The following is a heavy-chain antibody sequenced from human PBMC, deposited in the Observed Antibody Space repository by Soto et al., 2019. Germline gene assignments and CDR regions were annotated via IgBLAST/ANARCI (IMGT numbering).Heavy chain of an antibody. Sequence: ASVKVSCKASGYTFTSYAMHWVRQAPGQRLEWMGWINAGNGNTKYSQKFQGRVTITRDTSASTAYMELSSLRSEDTAVYYCARDPFSSSWYNDYYYYYGMDVWGQGTTVTVSS. CDR1: GYTFTSYA. CDR3: ARDPFSSSWYNDYYYYYGMDV. J-gene: IGHJ6*02. CDR2: INAGNGNT. V-gene: IGHV1-3*01. D-gene: IGHD6-13*01.